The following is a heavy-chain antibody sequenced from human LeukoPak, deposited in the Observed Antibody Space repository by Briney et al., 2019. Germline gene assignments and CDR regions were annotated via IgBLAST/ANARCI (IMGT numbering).Heavy chain of an antibody. CDR1: GYSFTGYY. Sequence: ASVKVSCKASGYSFTGYYIHWVRQAPGQGLEWMGWINPDGGVTKSAQNFQGRVTMTRDKSINTVYMGLSGLTSDDTALYYCARGPNHYYYMDFWGTGTTVSVSS. V-gene: IGHV1-2*02. D-gene: IGHD2-8*01. J-gene: IGHJ6*03. CDR2: INPDGGVT. CDR3: ARGPNHYYYMDF.